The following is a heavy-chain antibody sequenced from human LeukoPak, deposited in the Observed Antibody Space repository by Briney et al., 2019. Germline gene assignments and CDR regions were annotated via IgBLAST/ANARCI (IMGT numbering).Heavy chain of an antibody. Sequence: ASVRVSCKASGYTFNNFEISWVRQAPGQGLEWMGWINPYNGNTISAQKLQGRVTMTTDTSTSTAYMELRSLRSDDTAVYHCARIAVAATWNFDFWGQGTLVTVSS. D-gene: IGHD6-19*01. V-gene: IGHV1-18*01. J-gene: IGHJ4*02. CDR1: GYTFNNFE. CDR2: INPYNGNT. CDR3: ARIAVAATWNFDF.